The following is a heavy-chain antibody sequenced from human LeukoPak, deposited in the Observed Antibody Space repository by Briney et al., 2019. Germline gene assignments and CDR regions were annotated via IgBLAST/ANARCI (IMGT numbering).Heavy chain of an antibody. CDR2: YYDDGNT. CDR1: GFSLRGNY. Sequence: PGGSLRPSWAASGFSLRGNYMSWDRPAPGKGLEWISVYYDDGNTYYADSVKGRFTISIDNSKNTLYLQMNSLRAEDTAVYYCARDLRYGDYGRGGYWGQGTLVTVSS. D-gene: IGHD4-17*01. J-gene: IGHJ4*02. CDR3: ARDLRYGDYGRGGY. V-gene: IGHV3-53*01.